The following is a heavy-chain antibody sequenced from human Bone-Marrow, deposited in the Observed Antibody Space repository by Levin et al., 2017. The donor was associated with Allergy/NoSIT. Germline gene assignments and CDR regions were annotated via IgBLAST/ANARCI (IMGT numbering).Heavy chain of an antibody. Sequence: AASVKVSCKASGYTFTTYVITWVRQAPGQGLEWMGWISAYSGNTSYAQKLQGRVTMTTDTSTTTAYMELRSLRSDDTAVYYCARDLQYTVYSSSWYFDDWGQGTLVTVSS. CDR3: ARDLQYTVYSSSWYFDD. CDR1: GYTFTTYV. D-gene: IGHD6-13*01. CDR2: ISAYSGNT. V-gene: IGHV1-18*01. J-gene: IGHJ4*02.